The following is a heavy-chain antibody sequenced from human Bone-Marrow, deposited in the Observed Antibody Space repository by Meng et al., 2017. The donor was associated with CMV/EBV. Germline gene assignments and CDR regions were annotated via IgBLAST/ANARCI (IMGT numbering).Heavy chain of an antibody. CDR3: ARGRYGGAYYYYGMDV. CDR1: GYTFTSYY. D-gene: IGHD4-23*01. CDR2: INPSGGST. J-gene: IGHJ6*02. Sequence: ASVKVSCKASGYTFTSYYMHWVRQAPGQGLEWMGIINPSGGSTSYAQKFQGRVTMTRDTSTSTVYMELSSLRSEDTAVYYCARGRYGGAYYYYGMDVWGQGTTVNVAS. V-gene: IGHV1-46*01.